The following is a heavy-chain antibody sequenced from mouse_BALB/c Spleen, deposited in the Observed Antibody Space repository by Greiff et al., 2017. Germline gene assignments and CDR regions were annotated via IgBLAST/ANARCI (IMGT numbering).Heavy chain of an antibody. J-gene: IGHJ2*01. Sequence: EVKLMESGPGLVKPSQSLSLTCSVTGYSITSGYYWNWIRQFPGNKLEWMGYISYDGSNNYNPSLKNRISITRDTSKNQFFLKLNSVTTEDTATYYCARAKSSYYYGSSYVLFDYWGQGTTLTVSS. CDR3: ARAKSSYYYGSSYVLFDY. CDR2: ISYDGSN. D-gene: IGHD1-1*01. V-gene: IGHV3-6*02. CDR1: GYSITSGYY.